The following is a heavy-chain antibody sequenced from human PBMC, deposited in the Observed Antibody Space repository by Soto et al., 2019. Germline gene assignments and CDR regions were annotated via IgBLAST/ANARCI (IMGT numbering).Heavy chain of an antibody. CDR1: GFTFRSYA. J-gene: IGHJ4*02. Sequence: EVQLLESGGGLVQPGGSLRLSCAASGFTFRSYAMSWVRQAPGEGLEWVSAISGSGGSTYYADSVKGRFTISRDNSKNTLDLRMNSLRAEDTAVYYCAKDITAVAGISDYWGQGTLVTVSS. D-gene: IGHD6-19*01. CDR2: ISGSGGST. CDR3: AKDITAVAGISDY. V-gene: IGHV3-23*01.